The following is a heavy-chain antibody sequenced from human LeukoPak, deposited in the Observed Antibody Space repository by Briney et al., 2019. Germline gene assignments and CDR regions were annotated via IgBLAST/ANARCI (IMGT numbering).Heavy chain of an antibody. D-gene: IGHD3-10*01. CDR3: ATAGRGKRHYYYYYMDV. J-gene: IGHJ6*03. CDR2: ISAYNGNT. V-gene: IGHV1-18*01. CDR1: GYTFTSYG. Sequence: ASVKVSCKASGYTFTSYGISWVRQAPGQGLEWMGWISAYNGNTNYAQKFQERVTITRDMSTSTAYMELSSLRSEDTAVYYCATAGRGKRHYYYYYMDVWGKGTTVTVSS.